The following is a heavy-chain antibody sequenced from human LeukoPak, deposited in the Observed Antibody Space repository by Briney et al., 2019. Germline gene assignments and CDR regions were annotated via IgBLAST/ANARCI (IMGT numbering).Heavy chain of an antibody. CDR1: GYTFTSYG. J-gene: IGHJ4*02. CDR2: ISAYNGNT. CDR3: AREAPMGIAVAGTLLDFDY. V-gene: IGHV1-18*01. Sequence: ASVKLSCKASGYTFTSYGISWVRQAPGQGLEWMGWISAYNGNTNYAQKLQGRVTMTTDTSTSTAYMELRSLRSDDTAVYYCAREAPMGIAVAGTLLDFDYWGQGTLVTVSS. D-gene: IGHD6-19*01.